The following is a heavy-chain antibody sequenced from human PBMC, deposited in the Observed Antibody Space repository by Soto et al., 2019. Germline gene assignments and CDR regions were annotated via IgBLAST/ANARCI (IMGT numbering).Heavy chain of an antibody. V-gene: IGHV1-69*04. CDR2: IIPILGIA. D-gene: IGHD2-8*01. Sequence: SVKVSCKASGGTFSSYTISWVRQAPGQGLEWMGRIIPILGIANYAQKFQGRVTITADKSTSTAYMELSSLRSEDTAVYYCARDKAEDIVLMVYAAENWFDPWGQGTLVTVSS. CDR1: GGTFSSYT. J-gene: IGHJ5*02. CDR3: ARDKAEDIVLMVYAAENWFDP.